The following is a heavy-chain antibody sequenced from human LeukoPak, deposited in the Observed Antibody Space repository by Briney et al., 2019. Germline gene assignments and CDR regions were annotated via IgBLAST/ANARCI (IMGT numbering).Heavy chain of an antibody. CDR3: ARDPSPGTYFDL. J-gene: IGHJ2*01. CDR2: IIPIFGTA. Sequence: SVKVSCKASGGTFGSYAISWVRQAPGQGLEWMGGIIPIFGTANYAQKFQGRVTITADESTSTAYMELSSLKSEDTAVYYCARDPSPGTYFDLWGRGTLVTVSS. V-gene: IGHV1-69*13. CDR1: GGTFGSYA.